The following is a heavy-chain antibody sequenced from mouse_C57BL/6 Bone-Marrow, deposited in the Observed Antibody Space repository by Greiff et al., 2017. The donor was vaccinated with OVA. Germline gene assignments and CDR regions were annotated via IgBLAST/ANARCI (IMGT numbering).Heavy chain of an antibody. V-gene: IGHV14-4*01. CDR3: TSYGNFDY. Sequence: VQLQQSGAELVRPGASVKLSCTASGFNIKDDYMHWVKQRPEKGLEWIGWIDPENGDTEYASKFQGKATITADTSYNTAYLQLSILTSENTAVYYCTSYGNFDYWGQGTTLTVSS. J-gene: IGHJ2*01. D-gene: IGHD2-1*01. CDR2: IDPENGDT. CDR1: GFNIKDDY.